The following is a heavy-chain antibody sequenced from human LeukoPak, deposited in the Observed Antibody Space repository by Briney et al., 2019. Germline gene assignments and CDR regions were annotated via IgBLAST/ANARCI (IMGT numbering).Heavy chain of an antibody. Sequence: PSETLSLTCTVSGYSISSGYYWGWIRQPPGKGLEWIGFIYYSGSTNYNPSLKSRVTISVDTSKNQFFLNLRSVTAADTAVYYCARVPRIEAGATGDWFDPWGQGTVVTVSS. V-gene: IGHV4-61*01. J-gene: IGHJ5*02. CDR1: GYSISSGYY. CDR3: ARVPRIEAGATGDWFDP. CDR2: IYYSGST. D-gene: IGHD6-13*01.